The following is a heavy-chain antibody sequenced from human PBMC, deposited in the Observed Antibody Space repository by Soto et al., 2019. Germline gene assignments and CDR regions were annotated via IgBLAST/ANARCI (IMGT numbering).Heavy chain of an antibody. V-gene: IGHV3-15*07. J-gene: IGHJ6*02. D-gene: IGHD6-13*01. CDR3: TTAGSSPEFDYYYGMDV. CDR2: VKSKTDGGTT. CDR1: DCPFDNAW. Sequence: CVSLRLSCAAFDCPFDNAWINRISKVPGKGLEWVGRVKSKTDGGTTDYAAPVKGRFTISRDDSKNTLYLQMNSLKTEDTAVYYCTTAGSSPEFDYYYGMDVWGQGTTVTVSS.